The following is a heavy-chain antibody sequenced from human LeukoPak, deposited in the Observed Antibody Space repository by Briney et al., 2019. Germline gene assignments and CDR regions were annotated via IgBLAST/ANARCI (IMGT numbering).Heavy chain of an antibody. D-gene: IGHD1-20*01. Sequence: SETLSLTCTVSGGSISSYYWSWIRQPPGKGLEWIGYTYYIGSTNYNPSLKSRVTISIDTSKNQFSLKLSSVTAADTAVYYCARGLITENAFDIWGQGTMVTVSS. CDR3: ARGLITENAFDI. CDR2: TYYIGST. CDR1: GGSISSYY. V-gene: IGHV4-59*01. J-gene: IGHJ3*02.